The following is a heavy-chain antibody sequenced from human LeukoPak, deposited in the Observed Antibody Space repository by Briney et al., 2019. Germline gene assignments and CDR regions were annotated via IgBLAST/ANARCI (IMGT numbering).Heavy chain of an antibody. V-gene: IGHV3-23*01. D-gene: IGHD6-13*01. CDR1: GFTFSSYA. J-gene: IGHJ4*02. CDR2: ISGSGDRR. CDR3: AKGPKQLLVGSRGYYSDY. Sequence: PGGSLRLSCGASGFTFSSYAMSWVRQAPGKGLEWVSGISGSGDRRNYADSVKGRFTISRDISKNTLYLQMNSLRAEDTAVYYCAKGPKQLLVGSRGYYSDYWGQGTLVTVSS.